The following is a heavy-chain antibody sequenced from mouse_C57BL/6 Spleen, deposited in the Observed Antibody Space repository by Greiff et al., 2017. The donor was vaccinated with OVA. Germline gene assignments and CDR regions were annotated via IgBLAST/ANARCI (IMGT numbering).Heavy chain of an antibody. J-gene: IGHJ1*03. V-gene: IGHV1-61*01. Sequence: QVQLKQPGAELVRPGSSVKLSCKASGYTFTSYWMDWVKQRPGQGLEWIGNIYPSDSETHYNQKFKDKATLTVDKSSSTAYMQLSSLTSEDSAVYYCARHYYGSSYEYFDVWGTGTTVTVSS. CDR3: ARHYYGSSYEYFDV. CDR2: IYPSDSET. D-gene: IGHD1-1*01. CDR1: GYTFTSYW.